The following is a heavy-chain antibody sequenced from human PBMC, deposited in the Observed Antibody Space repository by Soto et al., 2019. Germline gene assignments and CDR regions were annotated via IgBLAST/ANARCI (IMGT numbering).Heavy chain of an antibody. Sequence: PSETLSLTCTVSGGSINSNYWTWIRQPPGKGLEWIGYVYNSGSTNYNPSLKSRVTISEDTSKSQFSLKVNSMTAADTAVYYCARYRREAVAGYTLDNSGQGMLVTVSS. CDR1: GGSINSNY. J-gene: IGHJ4*02. V-gene: IGHV4-59*01. D-gene: IGHD6-13*01. CDR2: VYNSGST. CDR3: ARYRREAVAGYTLDN.